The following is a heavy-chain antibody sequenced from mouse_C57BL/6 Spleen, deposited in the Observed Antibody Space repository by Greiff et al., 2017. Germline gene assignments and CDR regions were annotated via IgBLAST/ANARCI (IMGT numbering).Heavy chain of an antibody. CDR1: GFTFSSYG. V-gene: IGHV5-6*01. Sequence: EVKVVESGGDLVKPGGSLKLSCAASGFTFSSYGMSWVRQTPDKRLEWVATISSGGSYTYYPDSVKGRFTISRDNAKNTLYLQMSSLKSEDTAMFYCARHTGYYDYELAWCAYWGQGTLVTVSA. CDR3: ARHTGYYDYELAWCAY. J-gene: IGHJ3*01. CDR2: ISSGGSYT. D-gene: IGHD2-4*01.